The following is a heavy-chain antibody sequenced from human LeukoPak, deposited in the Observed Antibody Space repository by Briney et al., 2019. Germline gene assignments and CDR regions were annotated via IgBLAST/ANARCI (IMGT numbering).Heavy chain of an antibody. J-gene: IGHJ4*02. CDR1: GYTFTSYA. CDR3: ARVYCSGGSCYADLGY. Sequence: ASVKVSCKASGYTFTSYAMNWVRQAPGQGLEWMGWINTNTGNPTYAQGFTGRFVFSLDTPVSTAYLQISSLKAEDTAVYYCARVYCSGGSCYADLGYWGQGTLVTVSS. D-gene: IGHD2-15*01. V-gene: IGHV7-4-1*02. CDR2: INTNTGNP.